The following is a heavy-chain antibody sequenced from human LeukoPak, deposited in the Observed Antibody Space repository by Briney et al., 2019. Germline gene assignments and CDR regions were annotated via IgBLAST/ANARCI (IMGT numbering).Heavy chain of an antibody. D-gene: IGHD1-26*01. CDR3: ARTLSYLRFYYFDY. Sequence: GGSLRLSCAASGFTFSSYWMSWVRQAPGKGLEWVANIKQDGSEKYYVDSVKGRFTISRDNAKNSLYLQMNSLRAEDTAVYYCARTLSYLRFYYFDYWGQGTLVTVSS. J-gene: IGHJ4*02. V-gene: IGHV3-7*01. CDR1: GFTFSSYW. CDR2: IKQDGSEK.